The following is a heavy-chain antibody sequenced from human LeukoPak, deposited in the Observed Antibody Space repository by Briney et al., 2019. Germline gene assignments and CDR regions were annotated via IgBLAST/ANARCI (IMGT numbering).Heavy chain of an antibody. CDR1: GGSISSYY. CDR3: ATTAGYCSGGSCYPSYWYFDL. D-gene: IGHD2-15*01. J-gene: IGHJ2*01. Sequence: PSETLSLTCTVSGGSISSYYWSWIRQPPGKGLEWIGYIYYSGSTNYNPSLKSRVTISVDTSKNQFSLKLSSVTAADTAVYYCATTAGYCSGGSCYPSYWYFDLWGRGTLVTVSS. CDR2: IYYSGST. V-gene: IGHV4-59*01.